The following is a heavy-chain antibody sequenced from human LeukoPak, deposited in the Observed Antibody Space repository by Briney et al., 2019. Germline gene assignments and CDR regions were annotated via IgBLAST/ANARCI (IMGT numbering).Heavy chain of an antibody. Sequence: SVKVSCKASGGTFSSYAISWVRQAPGQGLEWMGGIIPIFGTANYAQKFQGRVTITADKSTSTAYMELSSLRSEDTAVYYCARGAYCSSTSCANWFDPWGQGTLVTVSS. CDR2: IIPIFGTA. V-gene: IGHV1-69*06. D-gene: IGHD2-2*01. J-gene: IGHJ5*02. CDR3: ARGAYCSSTSCANWFDP. CDR1: GGTFSSYA.